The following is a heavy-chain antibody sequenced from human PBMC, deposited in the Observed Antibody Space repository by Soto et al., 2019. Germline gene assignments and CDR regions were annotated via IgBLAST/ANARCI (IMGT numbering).Heavy chain of an antibody. CDR3: ASSTIFGVVDNFDY. V-gene: IGHV4-39*01. J-gene: IGHJ4*02. CDR2: IYYSGST. Sequence: QLQLQELGPGLVKPSETLSLTCTVSGGSISSSSYYWGWIRQPPGKGLEWIGSIYYSGSTYYNPSLKGRVIISVDTSRDQFSLKLSSVTAADTAVYYCASSTIFGVVDNFDYWGQGTLVTVSS. D-gene: IGHD3-3*01. CDR1: GGSISSSSYY.